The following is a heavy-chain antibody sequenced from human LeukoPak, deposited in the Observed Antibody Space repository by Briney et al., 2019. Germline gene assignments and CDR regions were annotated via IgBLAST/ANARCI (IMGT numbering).Heavy chain of an antibody. D-gene: IGHD3-22*01. V-gene: IGHV3-23*01. J-gene: IGHJ4*02. CDR2: INGNGDSS. CDR3: AKRDAYDSSGFSPLFDY. CDR1: GFPFSNYA. Sequence: GGSLRLSCAATGFPFSNYAMGWVRQAPGKGLEWVSGINGNGDSSYYADSVKGRFTISRDNSKSALYLQLNSLRAEDTAVYYCAKRDAYDSSGFSPLFDYWGQGALVTVSS.